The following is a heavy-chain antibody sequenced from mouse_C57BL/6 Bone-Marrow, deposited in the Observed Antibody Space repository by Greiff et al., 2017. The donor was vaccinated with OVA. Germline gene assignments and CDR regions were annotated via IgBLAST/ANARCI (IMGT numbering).Heavy chain of an antibody. J-gene: IGHJ4*01. CDR2: IDPSDSYT. CDR1: GYTFTSYW. V-gene: IGHV1-69*01. D-gene: IGHD1-1*01. Sequence: QVQLQQPGAELVMPGASVKLSCKASGYTFTSYWMHWVKQRPGQGLEWIGEIDPSDSYTNYNQKFKGKTTLTVDKSSSTSYMQLSILTSEDSAVYYFASSPPYYCGSYAMDYWGQGTSVTVSS. CDR3: ASSPPYYCGSYAMDY.